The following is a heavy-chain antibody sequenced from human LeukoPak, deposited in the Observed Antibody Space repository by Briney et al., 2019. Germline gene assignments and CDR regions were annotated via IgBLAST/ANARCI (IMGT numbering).Heavy chain of an antibody. D-gene: IGHD6-13*01. CDR1: GFTFSTYW. CDR3: VAAGGY. Sequence: GGSLRLSCAASGFTFSTYWMNWVRQAPGRGLECVASIKDDGSEKNYVDSVKGRFTISRDNANKSLCLQMNSLRAEDTAVYYCVAAGGYWGQGALVTVFS. J-gene: IGHJ4*02. CDR2: IKDDGSEK. V-gene: IGHV3-7*05.